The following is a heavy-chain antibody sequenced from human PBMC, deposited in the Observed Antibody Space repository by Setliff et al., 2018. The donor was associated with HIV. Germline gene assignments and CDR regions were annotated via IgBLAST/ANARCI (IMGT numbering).Heavy chain of an antibody. Sequence: LSLTCAVSGDSINSGGYSWSWIRQPPGRGLEWIGYIDQSGDTYYTPSLKSRVTISVDRSNSHFSLNLSSVTAADTAVYYCARPLTTSYNVWGDAFSIWGQGALVTVSS. J-gene: IGHJ3*02. CDR3: ARPLTTSYNVWGDAFSI. D-gene: IGHD3-10*02. V-gene: IGHV4-30-2*01. CDR1: GDSINSGGYS. CDR2: IDQSGDT.